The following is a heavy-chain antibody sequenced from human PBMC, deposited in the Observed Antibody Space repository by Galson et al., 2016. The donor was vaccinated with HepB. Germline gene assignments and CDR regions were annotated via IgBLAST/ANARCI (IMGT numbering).Heavy chain of an antibody. D-gene: IGHD3-16*01. J-gene: IGHJ6*04. CDR1: GFTFSSYA. CDR2: ISGTGGST. Sequence: SLRLSCAASGFTFSSYAMSWVRQVPGKGLEWVSTISGTGGSTDYADSVKGRFTISRANSKNTLYLQMNNQRAEDTAVYFCAKDPSWGGYHFYAMDVWGKGTTVIVSS. V-gene: IGHV3-23*01. CDR3: AKDPSWGGYHFYAMDV.